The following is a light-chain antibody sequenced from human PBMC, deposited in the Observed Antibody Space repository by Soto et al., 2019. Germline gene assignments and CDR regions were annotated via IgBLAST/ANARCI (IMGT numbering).Light chain of an antibody. CDR2: DVS. CDR1: ASDVGGYKF. Sequence: QSALTQPASVSGSPGQSITISCSGTASDVGGYKFVSWYQQHPGKAPKLMIYDVSNRPSGVSNRFSGSKSGNTASLTISGLQAEDEADYYFSSYTSSSTVVFCGGTKVTVL. CDR3: SSYTSSSTVV. J-gene: IGLJ2*01. V-gene: IGLV2-14*01.